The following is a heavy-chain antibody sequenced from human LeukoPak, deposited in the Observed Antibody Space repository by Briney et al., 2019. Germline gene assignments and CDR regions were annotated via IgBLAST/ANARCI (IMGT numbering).Heavy chain of an antibody. CDR3: AKDIYYDSSGGAFDI. J-gene: IGHJ3*02. D-gene: IGHD3-22*01. CDR1: AFTFSRYW. Sequence: PGGSLRLSCAASAFTFSRYWTTWVRQAPGKGLEWVSGINWNGGSTGYADSVKGRFTISRDNAKNSLYLQMNSLRAEDTALYYCAKDIYYDSSGGAFDIWGQGTMVTVSS. CDR2: INWNGGST. V-gene: IGHV3-9*01.